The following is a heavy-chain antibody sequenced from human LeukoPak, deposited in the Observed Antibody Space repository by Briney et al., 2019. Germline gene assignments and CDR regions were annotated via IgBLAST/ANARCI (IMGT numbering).Heavy chain of an antibody. CDR1: GYTFTSYG. Sequence: ASVTVSCKASGYTFTSYGISWVRQAPGQGLEWMGWISAYNGNTNYAQKLQGRVTMTTDTSTSTAYMELRSLRSDDTAVCYCARSSWSGYYDYWGQGTLVTVSS. CDR2: ISAYNGNT. J-gene: IGHJ4*02. CDR3: ARSSWSGYYDY. V-gene: IGHV1-18*01. D-gene: IGHD3-3*01.